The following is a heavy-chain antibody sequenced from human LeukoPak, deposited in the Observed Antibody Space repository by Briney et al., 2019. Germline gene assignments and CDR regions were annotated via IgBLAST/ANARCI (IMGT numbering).Heavy chain of an antibody. D-gene: IGHD3-22*01. CDR2: INHSGST. V-gene: IGHV4-34*01. CDR1: GGSFSGYY. CDR3: ARGEPHYYYDSSGYYYP. Sequence: SETLSITCAVYGGSFSGYYWSWIRQPPGKGLEWIGEINHSGSTNYNPSLKSRVTISVDTSKNQFSLKLSSVTAADTAVYYCARGEPHYYYDSSGYYYPWGQGTLVTVSS. J-gene: IGHJ5*02.